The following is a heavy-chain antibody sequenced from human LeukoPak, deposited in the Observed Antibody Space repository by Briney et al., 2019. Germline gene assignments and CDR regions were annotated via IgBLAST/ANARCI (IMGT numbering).Heavy chain of an antibody. CDR3: ARDQYCSSTSCPFDY. CDR1: GFTVSSNY. Sequence: GGSLRLSCAASGFTVSSNYMSWVRQAPGKGPEWVSVIYSGGSTYYADSVKGRFTISRDNSKNTLYLQMNSLRAEDTAVYYCARDQYCSSTSCPFDYWGQGTLVTVSS. D-gene: IGHD2-2*01. V-gene: IGHV3-66*01. J-gene: IGHJ4*02. CDR2: IYSGGST.